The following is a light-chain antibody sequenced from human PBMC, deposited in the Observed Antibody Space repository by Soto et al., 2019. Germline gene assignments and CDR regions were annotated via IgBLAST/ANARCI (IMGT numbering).Light chain of an antibody. J-gene: IGKJ4*01. Sequence: EIEVTQSPATLSLSPGERATLSCRTSQSVGSYLAWYQKKPGQAPRLLIYDASNRATGIPARFSGGGSGRDFTLTISSLERQDYEVYYCQQRSNWPPLTFGGGTKVEI. CDR3: QQRSNWPPLT. V-gene: IGKV3-11*02. CDR2: DAS. CDR1: QSVGSY.